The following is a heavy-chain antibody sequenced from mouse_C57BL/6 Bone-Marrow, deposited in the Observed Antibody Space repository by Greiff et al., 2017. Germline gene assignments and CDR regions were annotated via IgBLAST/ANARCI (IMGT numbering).Heavy chain of an antibody. V-gene: IGHV5-17*01. CDR1: RFTFSDYG. D-gene: IGHD2-4*01. CDR3: ARGITTLFDY. J-gene: IGHJ2*01. Sequence: EVMLVESGGGLVKPGGSLKLSCAASRFTFSDYGMHWVRQAPEKGLEWVAYISSGSSTIYYADTVKGRFTISRDNAKNTLFLQMTSLRSEDTAMYYCARGITTLFDYWGQGTTLTVSS. CDR2: ISSGSSTI.